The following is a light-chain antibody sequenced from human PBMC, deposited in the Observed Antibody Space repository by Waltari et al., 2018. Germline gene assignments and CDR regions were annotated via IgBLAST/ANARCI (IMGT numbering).Light chain of an antibody. CDR2: EVT. J-gene: IGLJ2*01. CDR1: STHEGNSKH. V-gene: IGLV2-23*02. Sequence: QPALTQPASVPGSPGQSITISCTRTSTHEGNSKHAFWYQQPPGKAPKPTISEVTERPSGVSDRFSGSKSGNTASLTISGLQAEDEADYYCLSYTSSITFVFGGGTKLSVL. CDR3: LSYTSSITFV.